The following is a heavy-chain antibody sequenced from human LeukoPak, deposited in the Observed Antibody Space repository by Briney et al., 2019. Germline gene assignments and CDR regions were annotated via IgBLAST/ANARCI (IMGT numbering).Heavy chain of an antibody. CDR1: GVSISSGGHY. V-gene: IGHV4-31*02. J-gene: IGHJ3*02. D-gene: IGHD3-22*01. CDR3: ARVWYYDSSGYYSPYDAFDI. CDR2: IYYSGST. Sequence: SQTLSLTCTVSGVSISSGGHYWSWIRQHPEKGLEWIGYIYYSGSTYYNPSLKSRLTISIDTSENQFSLKLSSVTAADTAVYYCARVWYYDSSGYYSPYDAFDIWGQGTMVTVSS.